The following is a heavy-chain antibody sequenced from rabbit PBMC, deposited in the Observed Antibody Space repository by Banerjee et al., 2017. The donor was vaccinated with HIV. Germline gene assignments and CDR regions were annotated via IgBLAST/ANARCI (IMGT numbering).Heavy chain of an antibody. CDR3: ARDLHYTYGYPGDTYPTGNL. V-gene: IGHV1S40*01. CDR2: IYAGSSGNT. D-gene: IGHD6-1*01. J-gene: IGHJ4*01. Sequence: QSLEESGGGLVKPEGSLTLTCTASGFSFNSFFYMCWVRQAPGKGLEWIGCIYAGSSGNTYYASWAKGRFTISKTSSTTVTLQMTSLTAANTATYFCARDLHYTYGYPGDTYPTGNLWGPGTLVTVS. CDR1: GFSFNSFFY.